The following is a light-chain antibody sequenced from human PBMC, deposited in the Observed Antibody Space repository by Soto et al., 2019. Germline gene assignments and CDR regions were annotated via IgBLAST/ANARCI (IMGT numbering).Light chain of an antibody. CDR3: QQYYSIPLG. CDR2: WAS. Sequence: DIVMTQYPDSLAVSLGARATINCKSSQSVLYSSNNKNYLAWYQQKPGQPPMLLIYWASTRESGVPDRFRGSGSGTDFTLTITSLQAEDVAVYYCQQYYSIPLGFGGGTKVEIK. V-gene: IGKV4-1*01. J-gene: IGKJ4*01. CDR1: QSVLYSSNNKNY.